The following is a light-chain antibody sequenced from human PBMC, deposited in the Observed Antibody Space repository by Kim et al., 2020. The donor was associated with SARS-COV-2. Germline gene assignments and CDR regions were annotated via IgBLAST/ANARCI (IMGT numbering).Light chain of an antibody. CDR2: SAS. CDR1: QSVSSSY. V-gene: IGKV3-20*01. Sequence: WSPGERATLSCRASQSVSSSYLAWYQQKPGQAPRLLIYSASSRATGIPERFSGSGSGTDFTLTISRLEPEDFAVYYCQQYGSPWTFGQGTKVDIK. CDR3: QQYGSPWT. J-gene: IGKJ1*01.